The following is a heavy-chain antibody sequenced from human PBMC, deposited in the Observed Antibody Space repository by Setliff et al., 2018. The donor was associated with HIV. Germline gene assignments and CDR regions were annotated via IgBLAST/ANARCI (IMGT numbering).Heavy chain of an antibody. D-gene: IGHD7-27*01. CDR3: ARGSGDVGDY. CDR2: MNPINGDT. Sequence: ASGKGSCKTSGYLFTSHDINWVRQATEQGLEWLGWMNPINGDTGYAQEFQDRVTLTRDTSIDTAYMELSSLRSEDTAVYYCARGSGDVGDYWGQGSLVTVSS. CDR1: GYLFTSHD. J-gene: IGHJ4*02. V-gene: IGHV1-8*01.